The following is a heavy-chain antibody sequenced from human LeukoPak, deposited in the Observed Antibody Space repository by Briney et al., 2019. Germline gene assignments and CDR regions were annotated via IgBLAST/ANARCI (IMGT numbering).Heavy chain of an antibody. CDR2: INHSGST. D-gene: IGHD3-3*01. CDR1: GFTFSSCS. CDR3: ARGRGITIFGVVRSTGNWFDP. V-gene: IGHV4-34*01. J-gene: IGHJ5*02. Sequence: GSLRLSCAASGFTFSSCSMNWIRQPPGKGLEWIEEINHSGSTNYNPSLKSRVTISVDTSKNQFSLKLSSVTAADTAVYYCARGRGITIFGVVRSTGNWFDPWGQGTLVTVSS.